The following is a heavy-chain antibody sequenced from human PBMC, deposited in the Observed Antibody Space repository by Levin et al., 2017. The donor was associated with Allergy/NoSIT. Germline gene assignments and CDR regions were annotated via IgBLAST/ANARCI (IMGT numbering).Heavy chain of an antibody. Sequence: SQTLSLTCTVSGGSISSGGYYWSWIRQHPGKGLEWIGYIYYSGSTYYNPSLKSRVTISVDTSKNQFSLKLSSVTAADTAVYYCARDDCSGGSCRTWRNWFDPWGQGTLVTVSS. J-gene: IGHJ5*02. D-gene: IGHD2-15*01. CDR2: IYYSGST. CDR1: GGSISSGGYY. V-gene: IGHV4-31*03. CDR3: ARDDCSGGSCRTWRNWFDP.